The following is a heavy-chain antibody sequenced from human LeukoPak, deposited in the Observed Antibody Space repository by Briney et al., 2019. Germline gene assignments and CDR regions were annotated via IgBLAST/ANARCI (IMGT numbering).Heavy chain of an antibody. CDR2: IKRKTAGGTI. J-gene: IGHJ2*01. V-gene: IGHV3-15*01. Sequence: GGSLRLSCASSGFTFSDAWLSWVRQAPGKGLEWVGRIKRKTAGGTIDYAAPVKGRFTISRDDSKNTLYLQMNSLRAEDTAVYYCAKDLQPGDRYFDLWGRGTLVTVSS. D-gene: IGHD7-27*01. CDR3: AKDLQPGDRYFDL. CDR1: GFTFSDAW.